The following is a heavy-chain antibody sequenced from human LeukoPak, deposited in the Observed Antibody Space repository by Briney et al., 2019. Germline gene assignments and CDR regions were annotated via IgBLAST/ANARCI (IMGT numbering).Heavy chain of an antibody. CDR3: ARDWRVSGSYYDPERAFDI. J-gene: IGHJ3*02. CDR2: IYHSGST. Sequence: TSETLSLTCTVSGGSISSSSYYWGWIRQPPGKGLEWIGSIYHSGSTYYNPSLKSRVTISVDTSKNQFSLKLSSVTAADTAVYYCARDWRVSGSYYDPERAFDIWGQGTMVTVSS. D-gene: IGHD1-26*01. V-gene: IGHV4-39*07. CDR1: GGSISSSSYY.